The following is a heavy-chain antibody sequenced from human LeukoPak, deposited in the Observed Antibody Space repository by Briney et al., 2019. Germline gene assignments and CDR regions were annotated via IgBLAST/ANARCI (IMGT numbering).Heavy chain of an antibody. J-gene: IGHJ4*02. CDR2: TYYRSKWYN. V-gene: IGHV6-1*01. Sequence: SQTLSLTCAISGDSVSSNSAAWNWIRQSPSRGLEWLGRTYYRSKWYNDYAVSVRSRITINPDTSKNQFSLKVSSVTAADTAVYYCARHDRWKYSHFDYWGQGTLVTVSS. CDR1: GDSVSSNSAA. CDR3: ARHDRWKYSHFDY. D-gene: IGHD1-7*01.